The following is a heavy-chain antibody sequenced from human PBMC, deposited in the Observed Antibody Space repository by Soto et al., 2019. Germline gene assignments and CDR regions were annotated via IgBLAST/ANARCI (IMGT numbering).Heavy chain of an antibody. V-gene: IGHV4-31*03. CDR1: GGSISSGGYY. CDR2: IYYSGST. D-gene: IGHD6-19*01. Sequence: QVQLQESGPGLVKPSQTLSLTCTVSGGSISSGGYYWSWIRQHPGKGLEWIGYIYYSGSTYYNPSLKCRVTISVDTSKNQISLKMSSVTAADTAVYYCARDEAGTLDYWGQRTLVTVSS. J-gene: IGHJ4*02. CDR3: ARDEAGTLDY.